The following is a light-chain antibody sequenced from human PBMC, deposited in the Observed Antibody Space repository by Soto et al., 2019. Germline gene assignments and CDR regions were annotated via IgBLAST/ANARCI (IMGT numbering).Light chain of an antibody. Sequence: QTVVTQEPSFSVSPGGTVTLTCGLSSGSVSTSYYPSWYQQTPGQAPRTLIYSTNTRSSGVPDRFSGSILGNKAALTITGAQADDESDYYCALYMGSGFWVFGGGTKLTVL. CDR2: STN. J-gene: IGLJ3*02. CDR3: ALYMGSGFWV. V-gene: IGLV8-61*01. CDR1: SGSVSTSYY.